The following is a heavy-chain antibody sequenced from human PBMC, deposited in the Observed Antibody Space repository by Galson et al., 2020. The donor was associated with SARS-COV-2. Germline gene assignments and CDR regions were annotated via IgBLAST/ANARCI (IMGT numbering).Heavy chain of an antibody. Sequence: RGSLRLSCPASAFTFTRYAMSWVRQAPGKGLESVSPMSGSGGGTYYADAVQGRFTISRDNSKNTLYLQMNSLRAEDTAVYYCAKDWRSRYCSSTSCLADYDFWSGYSHAFDIWGQGTMVTVSS. D-gene: IGHD2-2*01. J-gene: IGHJ3*02. CDR1: AFTFTRYA. CDR2: MSGSGGGT. CDR3: AKDWRSRYCSSTSCLADYDFWSGYSHAFDI. V-gene: IGHV3-23*01.